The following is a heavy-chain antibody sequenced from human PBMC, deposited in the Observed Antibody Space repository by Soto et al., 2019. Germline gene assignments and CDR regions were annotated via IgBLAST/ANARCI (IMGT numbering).Heavy chain of an antibody. D-gene: IGHD3-10*01. J-gene: IGHJ5*02. CDR1: GGSFSGYY. CDR2: TNHSGST. CDR3: ARSESGLLWFGEPAAYDWFDP. V-gene: IGHV4-34*01. Sequence: PSETLSLTCAVYGGSFSGYYWSWIRQPPRKGLEWIGETNHSGSTNYNPSLKSRVTISVDTSKNQFSLKLSSVTAADTAVYYCARSESGLLWFGEPAAYDWFDPWGQGPLVTVSS.